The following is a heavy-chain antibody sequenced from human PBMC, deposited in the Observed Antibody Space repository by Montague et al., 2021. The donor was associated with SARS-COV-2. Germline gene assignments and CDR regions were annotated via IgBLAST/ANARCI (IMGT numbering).Heavy chain of an antibody. V-gene: IGHV4-59*10. CDR2: SGTT. D-gene: IGHD1-14*01. J-gene: IGHJ4*02. Sequence: SGTTDYNPSLRSRVTISMDTSRNTFSLKLKSVTTADTAIYYCATYDEPDRPADVDYWGWGILV. CDR3: ATYDEPDRPADVDY.